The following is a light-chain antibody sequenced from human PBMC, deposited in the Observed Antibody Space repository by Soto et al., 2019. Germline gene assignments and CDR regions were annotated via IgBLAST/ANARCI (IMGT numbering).Light chain of an antibody. CDR3: QVWDSSSDHLAL. J-gene: IGLJ7*01. CDR1: NIGSKS. V-gene: IGLV3-21*04. Sequence: SYELTQPPSVSVAAGKTARITCGGNNIGSKSVHWYQQKPGQAPVLVIYYDSDRPSGIPERFSGSNSGNTATLTISRVEAGDEADYYCQVWDSSSDHLALFGGGTQLTVL. CDR2: YDS.